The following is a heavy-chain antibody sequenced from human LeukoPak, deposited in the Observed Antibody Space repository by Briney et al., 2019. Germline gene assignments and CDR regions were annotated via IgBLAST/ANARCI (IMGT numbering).Heavy chain of an antibody. Sequence: GGSLRLSCAASGFTFSSYWMHWVRQAPGKGLVWGSRINSDGSSTSYADSVKGRFTISRDNAKNSLYLQMNSLRAEDTAVYYCARDTGLTTPYYFDYWGQGTLVTVSS. CDR3: ARDTGLTTPYYFDY. J-gene: IGHJ4*02. D-gene: IGHD4-17*01. CDR1: GFTFSSYW. V-gene: IGHV3-74*01. CDR2: INSDGSST.